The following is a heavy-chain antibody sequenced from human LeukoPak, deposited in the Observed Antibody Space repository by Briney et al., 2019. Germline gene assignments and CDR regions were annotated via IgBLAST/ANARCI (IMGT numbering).Heavy chain of an antibody. CDR3: ASESRFGELSLDY. J-gene: IGHJ4*02. CDR1: GFTFSSYA. D-gene: IGHD3-10*01. V-gene: IGHV3-30-3*01. CDR2: ISYDGSNK. Sequence: GGSLRLSCAASGFTFSSYAMHWVRQAPGKGLEWVAVISYDGSNKYYADSMKGRFTISRDNSKNALYLQMNSLRAEDTAVYYCASESRFGELSLDYWGQGTLVTVSS.